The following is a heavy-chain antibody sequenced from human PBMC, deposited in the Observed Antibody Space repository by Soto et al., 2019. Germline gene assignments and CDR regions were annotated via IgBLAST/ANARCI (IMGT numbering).Heavy chain of an antibody. J-gene: IGHJ4*02. V-gene: IGHV4-39*01. CDR1: GGSLGSSGYY. Sequence: LSLTCTVSGGSLGSSGYYWGWIRQSPGKGLEWIGNIYYSGNTFYNPSLKSRVTISVDTSKNQIYLHPSAVTAADTAIFYCASIAAPGTTHFDFWGQGTLVTVSS. D-gene: IGHD6-13*01. CDR3: ASIAAPGTTHFDF. CDR2: IYYSGNT.